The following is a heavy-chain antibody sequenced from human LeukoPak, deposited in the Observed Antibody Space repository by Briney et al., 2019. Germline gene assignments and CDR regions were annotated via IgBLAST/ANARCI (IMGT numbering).Heavy chain of an antibody. Sequence: KWLEWVSAISGSGGSTYYADSVKSRFTISRDNSKNTLYLQMNSVRAEDTAVYYCAREEPGGAFDIWGQGTMVTVSS. V-gene: IGHV3-23*01. J-gene: IGHJ3*02. CDR3: AREEPGGAFDI. CDR2: ISGSGGST. D-gene: IGHD1-14*01.